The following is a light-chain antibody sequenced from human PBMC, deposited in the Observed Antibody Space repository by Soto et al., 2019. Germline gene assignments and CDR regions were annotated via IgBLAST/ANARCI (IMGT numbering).Light chain of an antibody. J-gene: IGKJ1*01. Sequence: DIQMTQSPSTLSAAVGDRVTITCRASQSISSSLAWYQQKPGKAPKLLIYKASSLESGVPSRFSGSGSGTEFTLTISSLQSDDFATYYCQQYNSYPWTFGQGTKVEIK. CDR3: QQYNSYPWT. CDR1: QSISSS. V-gene: IGKV1-5*03. CDR2: KAS.